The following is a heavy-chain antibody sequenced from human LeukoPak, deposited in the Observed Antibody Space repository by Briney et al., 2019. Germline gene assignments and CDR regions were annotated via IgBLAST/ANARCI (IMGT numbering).Heavy chain of an antibody. CDR2: ISSSSSYI. Sequence: GGSLRLACAASGFTFTSYSMNWVRQAPGKGLEWVSSISSSSSYIYYADSVKGRFTISRDNAKNSLYLQMNSLRAEDTAVYYCARDHDRYCSGGRCSEFDYWGQGTLVTVSS. CDR3: ARDHDRYCSGGRCSEFDY. J-gene: IGHJ4*02. V-gene: IGHV3-21*01. D-gene: IGHD2-15*01. CDR1: GFTFTSYS.